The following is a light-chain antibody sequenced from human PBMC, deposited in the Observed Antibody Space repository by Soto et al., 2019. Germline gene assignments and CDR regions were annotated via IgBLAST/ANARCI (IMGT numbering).Light chain of an antibody. Sequence: QSALTQPASVSGSPGQSITISCTGTSSDVGGYNYVSWYQQHPGKAPKLMIYEVTNRPSGVSNRFSGSKSGNTASLTISGLQDDEEADYYCSSYTSSLTYVFGTGTKLTVL. J-gene: IGLJ1*01. CDR1: SSDVGGYNY. V-gene: IGLV2-14*01. CDR2: EVT. CDR3: SSYTSSLTYV.